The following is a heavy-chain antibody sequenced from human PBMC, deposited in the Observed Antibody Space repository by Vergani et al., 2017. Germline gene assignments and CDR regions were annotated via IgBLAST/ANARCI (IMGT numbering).Heavy chain of an antibody. CDR1: GGSISSYY. CDR2: IYYSGST. Sequence: QVQLQESGPGLVKPSETLSLTCTVSGGSISSYYWSWIRQPPGKGLEWIGYIYYSGSTNYNPSLKSRVTISVDTSKNQFSLKLSSVTAADTAVYYCARSFELERRGFDYRGQGTLVTVSS. D-gene: IGHD1-1*01. J-gene: IGHJ4*02. CDR3: ARSFELERRGFDY. V-gene: IGHV4-59*01.